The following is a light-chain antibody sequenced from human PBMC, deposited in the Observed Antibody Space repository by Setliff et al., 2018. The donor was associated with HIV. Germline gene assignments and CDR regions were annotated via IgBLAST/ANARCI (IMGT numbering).Light chain of an antibody. CDR2: EDT. CDR3: QAWDSSTGV. J-gene: IGLJ1*01. CDR1: RLGDKY. Sequence: SYELTQPPSVSVSPGQTASITCSGDRLGDKYVCWYQQKPGQSPVLVIYEDTKRRSGIPERFSGSTSGNTATLTISGTQAMDEADYYCQAWDSSTGVVGTGTKV. V-gene: IGLV3-1*01.